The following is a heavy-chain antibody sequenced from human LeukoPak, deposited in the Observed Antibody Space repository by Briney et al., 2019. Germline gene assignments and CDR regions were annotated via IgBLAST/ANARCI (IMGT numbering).Heavy chain of an antibody. D-gene: IGHD3-22*01. CDR2: ISASGTTI. CDR3: ARVAYYDRSGYKS. CDR1: GFSVSDYY. Sequence: PGGSLRLSCAVSGFSVSDYYMSWIRQAPGKGLEWVSYISASGTTIYYTDSVRGRFTVSRDTAKNSLYLQMNSLRAEDTAVYYCARVAYYDRSGYKSWGQGTPVSVS. V-gene: IGHV3-11*01. J-gene: IGHJ4*02.